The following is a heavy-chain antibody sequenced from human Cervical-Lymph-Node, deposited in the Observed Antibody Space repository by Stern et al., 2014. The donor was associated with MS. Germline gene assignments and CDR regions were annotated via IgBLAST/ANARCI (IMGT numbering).Heavy chain of an antibody. CDR3: ARSYGLSYFDY. V-gene: IGHV4-59*01. CDR2: IYYSGST. J-gene: IGHJ4*02. D-gene: IGHD4-17*01. CDR1: GGSISSYY. Sequence: QLQLQESGPGLVKPSETLSLTCTVSGGSISSYYWSWIRQPPGKGLEWIGYIYYSGSTNYNPSLKSRVTISVDTSKNQFSLKLSSVTAADTAVYYCARSYGLSYFDYWGQGTLVTVSS.